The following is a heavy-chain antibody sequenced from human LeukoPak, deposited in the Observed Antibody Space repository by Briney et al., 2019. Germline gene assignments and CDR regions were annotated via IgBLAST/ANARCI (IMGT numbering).Heavy chain of an antibody. Sequence: GASVTVSCKGSGGSFSSYAFSWVRQPPGQGLGWVGRIVPILGIANYARKFQGRVTITADKSTSTAYKELGSQRSEDTAVYYCASPGVYYDYVWGSYRPHDAFDIWGQRTMVTVSS. CDR1: GGSFSSYA. J-gene: IGHJ3*02. CDR3: ASPGVYYDYVWGSYRPHDAFDI. D-gene: IGHD3-16*02. CDR2: IVPILGIA. V-gene: IGHV1-69*04.